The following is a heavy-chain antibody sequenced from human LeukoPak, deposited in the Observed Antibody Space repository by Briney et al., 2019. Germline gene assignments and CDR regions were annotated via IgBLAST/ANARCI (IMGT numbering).Heavy chain of an antibody. D-gene: IGHD6-13*01. CDR1: GFTFDDYA. CDR3: AKDGYGSY. J-gene: IGHJ4*02. Sequence: GGSLRLSCAASGFTFDDYAMHWVRQAPGKGLEWVSGISWNSGSIGYADSVKGRFTISRDNAKNSLYLQMNSLRAEDTALYYCAKDGYGSYWGQGTLVTVSS. CDR2: ISWNSGSI. V-gene: IGHV3-9*01.